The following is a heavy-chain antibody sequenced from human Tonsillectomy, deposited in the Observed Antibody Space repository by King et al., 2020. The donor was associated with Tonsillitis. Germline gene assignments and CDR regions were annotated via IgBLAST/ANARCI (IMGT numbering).Heavy chain of an antibody. CDR3: AHTLLLTGYYQYDAFDI. Sequence: TLKESGPTLVKPTQALTLTCAFSGFSLSASAVGVGWIRQPPGKALEWLALIYWDDDKRYSPSLKSRLTITKDTSKNQVFLTMTNMDPVDTSTYYCAHTLLLTGYYQYDAFDIWGQGTMVTVSS. J-gene: IGHJ3*02. D-gene: IGHD3-9*01. V-gene: IGHV2-5*02. CDR1: GFSLSASAVG. CDR2: IYWDDDK.